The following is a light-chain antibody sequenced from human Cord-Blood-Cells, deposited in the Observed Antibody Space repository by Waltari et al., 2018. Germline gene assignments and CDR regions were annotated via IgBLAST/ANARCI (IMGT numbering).Light chain of an antibody. V-gene: IGLV2-23*02. CDR3: CSYAGSSTWV. Sequence: QSALTQPASVSGSPGQSIPIPCTGTSSVVGRYNLVPWYQQHPGKAPNLMIYEVSKRPSGVSNRFSGSKSGNTASLTISGLQAEDEADYYCCSYAGSSTWVFGGGTKLTVL. CDR2: EVS. J-gene: IGLJ3*02. CDR1: SSVVGRYNL.